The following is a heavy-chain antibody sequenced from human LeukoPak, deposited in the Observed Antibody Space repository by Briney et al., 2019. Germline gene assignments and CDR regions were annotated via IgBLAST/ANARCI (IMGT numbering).Heavy chain of an antibody. CDR1: GGSISSSSYY. D-gene: IGHD5-24*01. CDR2: IYYSGST. J-gene: IGHJ3*02. V-gene: IGHV4-39*02. CDR3: ARERDGYNHLDAFDI. Sequence: SETLSLTCTVSGGSISSSSYYWGWIRQPPGKGLEWIGSIYYSGSTYYNPSLKSRVTISVDTSKNQFSLKLSSVTAADTAVYYCARERDGYNHLDAFDIWGQGTMVTVSS.